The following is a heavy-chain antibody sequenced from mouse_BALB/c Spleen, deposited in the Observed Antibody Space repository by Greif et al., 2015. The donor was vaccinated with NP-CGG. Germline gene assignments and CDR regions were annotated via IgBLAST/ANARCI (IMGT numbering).Heavy chain of an antibody. CDR2: IVPANGNT. V-gene: IGHV14-3*02. Sequence: EVQLQQSGAELVKPGASVKLSCTASGFNIKENFMHWVKERPEQGLEWIGRIVPANGNTRYDSNFQGKATITADTSSNTAYLQLSSPTSEDTAVYYCASYVYGYYFDYWGQGTTLTVSS. CDR1: GFNIKENF. J-gene: IGHJ2*01. CDR3: ASYVYGYYFDY. D-gene: IGHD2-2*01.